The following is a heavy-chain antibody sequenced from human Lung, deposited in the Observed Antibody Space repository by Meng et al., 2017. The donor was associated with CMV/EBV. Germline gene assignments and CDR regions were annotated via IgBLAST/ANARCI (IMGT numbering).Heavy chain of an antibody. V-gene: IGHV1-18*01. D-gene: IGHD3-10*01. CDR3: ARDRVLRGVNGLDV. CDR2: ISAYNGNT. CDR1: GYSFRTFG. J-gene: IGHJ6*02. Sequence: SVKVSXKASGYSFRTFGISWVRKAPGQGLEWMGWISAYNGNTTYTQKLQGRVTMTRDTSTRTVYMELRSLRSDDTAVYYCARDRVLRGVNGLDVWGQGATVTVSS.